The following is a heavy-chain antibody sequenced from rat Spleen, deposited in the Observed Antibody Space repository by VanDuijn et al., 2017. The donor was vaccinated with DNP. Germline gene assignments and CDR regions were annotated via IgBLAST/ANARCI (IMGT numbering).Heavy chain of an antibody. Sequence: EVQLVESGGGLVQPGRSLKLSCAASGFTFSDYNMAWVRQAPKKGLEWVATISYDGSSTYYRDSVKGRFTISRDNAKSTLYLQMDSLRSEDTATYYCERLKWERAYYFDYWGQGIMVTVSS. V-gene: IGHV5-7*01. J-gene: IGHJ2*01. CDR2: ISYDGSST. CDR3: ERLKWERAYYFDY. CDR1: GFTFSDYN. D-gene: IGHD5-1*01.